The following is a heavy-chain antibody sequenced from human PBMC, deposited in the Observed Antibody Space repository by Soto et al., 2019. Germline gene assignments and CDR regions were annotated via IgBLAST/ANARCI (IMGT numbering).Heavy chain of an antibody. D-gene: IGHD4-17*01. V-gene: IGHV4-38-2*01. CDR1: GYSISSGYY. CDR3: ASTTTVVTRMNFFFNY. CDR2: IYHSGST. J-gene: IGHJ4*02. Sequence: TSETLSLTCAVSGYSISSGYYWGWIRQPPGKGLERIGSIYHSGSTYYNPSLKSRVTISVDTSKNQFSLKLSSVTAADTAVYYCASTTTVVTRMNFFFNYWGQGTLVTVSS.